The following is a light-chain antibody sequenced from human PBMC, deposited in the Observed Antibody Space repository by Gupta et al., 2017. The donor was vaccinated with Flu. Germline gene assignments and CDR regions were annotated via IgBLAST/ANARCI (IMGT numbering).Light chain of an antibody. CDR3: AAWDDSLNGFYV. Sequence: QSVLTQPLSASGTPGQGVTISCSGSSSNIGSNTVNWYQHLPGTAPKLLIYSNNQRPSGVPDRFSGSKSGTSASLAISGLQSEDEADYYCAAWDDSLNGFYVFGTGTKVTVL. CDR2: SNN. J-gene: IGLJ1*01. CDR1: SSNIGSNT. V-gene: IGLV1-44*01.